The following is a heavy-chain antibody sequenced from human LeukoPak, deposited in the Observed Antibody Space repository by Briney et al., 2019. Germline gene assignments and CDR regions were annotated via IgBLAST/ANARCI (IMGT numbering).Heavy chain of an antibody. D-gene: IGHD6-19*01. J-gene: IGHJ4*02. CDR3: ARVAVAVAGTLDY. CDR1: GGSISSSNW. CDR2: IYHSGRT. Sequence: SGTLSLTCAVSGGSISSSNWWSWVRQPPGKGLEWIGEIYHSGRTNYNPSLKSRVTISVDKSKNQFSLKLSSVTAADTAVYYCARVAVAVAGTLDYWGQGTLVIVSS. V-gene: IGHV4-4*02.